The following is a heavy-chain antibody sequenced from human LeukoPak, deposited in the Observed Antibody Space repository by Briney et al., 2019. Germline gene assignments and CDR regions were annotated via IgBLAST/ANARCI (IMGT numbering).Heavy chain of an antibody. V-gene: IGHV1-24*01. CDR3: AKGNIVVVVAAIAFDI. CDR2: FDPEDGET. CDR1: GYTLTELS. Sequence: ASVKVSCKVSGYTLTELSMHWVRQAPGKGLEWMGGFDPEDGETIYAQKFQGRVTMTEDTSTDTAYMELSSLRAEDTAVYYCAKGNIVVVVAAIAFDIWGQGTMVTVSS. D-gene: IGHD2-15*01. J-gene: IGHJ3*02.